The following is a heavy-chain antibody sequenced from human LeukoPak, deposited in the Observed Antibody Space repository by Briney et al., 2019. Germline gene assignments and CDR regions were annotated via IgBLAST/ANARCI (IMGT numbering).Heavy chain of an antibody. D-gene: IGHD1-14*01. V-gene: IGHV3-21*01. Sequence: KAGGSLRLSCAASGFTFSSCGFNWVRQAPGKGLEWDSSIGPTGADSYYADSVRGLFTISRDNAKNSMYLQMNSLRDEATAVYYCATETIGRHYDYWGQGTLLTVSS. CDR1: GFTFSSCG. CDR3: ATETIGRHYDY. CDR2: IGPTGADS. J-gene: IGHJ4*02.